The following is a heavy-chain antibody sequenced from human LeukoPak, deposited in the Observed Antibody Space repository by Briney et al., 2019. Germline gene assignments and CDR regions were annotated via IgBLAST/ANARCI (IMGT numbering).Heavy chain of an antibody. D-gene: IGHD6-13*01. V-gene: IGHV6-1*01. CDR1: GDSVSSNSAA. J-gene: IGHJ3*02. Sequence: SQTLSLTCAISGDSVSSNSAAWNWIRQSPSRGLEWLGRTYYRSKWYNDYAVSVKSRITINPDTSKNQFSLQLNSVTPEDTAVYYCARDSAAAPPTASDAFDIWGQGTMVTVSS. CDR3: ARDSAAAPPTASDAFDI. CDR2: TYYRSKWYN.